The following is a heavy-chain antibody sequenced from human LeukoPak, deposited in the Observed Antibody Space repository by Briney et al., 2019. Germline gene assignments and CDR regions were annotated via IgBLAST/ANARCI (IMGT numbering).Heavy chain of an antibody. D-gene: IGHD6-19*01. CDR1: GFTFSSYG. J-gene: IGHJ3*02. V-gene: IGHV3-30*02. CDR2: IRYDGSNK. Sequence: GGSLRLSCAASGFTFSSYGMHWVHQAPGKGLEWVAFIRYDGSNKYYADSVKGRFTISRDNSKNTLYLQMNSLRAEDTAVYYCAKDPNSSGWFDDAFDIWGQGTMVTVSS. CDR3: AKDPNSSGWFDDAFDI.